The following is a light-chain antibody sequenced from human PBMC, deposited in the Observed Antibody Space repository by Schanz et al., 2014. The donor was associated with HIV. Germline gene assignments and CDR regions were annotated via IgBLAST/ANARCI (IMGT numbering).Light chain of an antibody. CDR2: GDN. J-gene: IGLJ2*01. Sequence: QSVLTQPPSASGAPGQRVTISCSGSNSNIGINAVNWYQQLPGAAPKLLIYGDNLRPAGVPDRFSGSKSDSSASLAISGLQSEDEADYYCATWDISLNGPVFGGGTKLTVL. CDR3: ATWDISLNGPV. CDR1: NSNIGINA. V-gene: IGLV1-44*01.